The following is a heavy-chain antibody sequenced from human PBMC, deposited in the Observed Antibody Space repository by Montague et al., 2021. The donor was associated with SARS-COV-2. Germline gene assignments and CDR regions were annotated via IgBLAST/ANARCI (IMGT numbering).Heavy chain of an antibody. CDR1: GGSFSNYY. CDR2: ITHTGGT. Sequence: SETLSLTCAVYGGSFSNYYWTWIRQSPGKGLEWIGEITHTGGTKYDPSLMSRATVSVDTSKNQFSLKLTSMTAADTAVYFCARVASDGGWRGGRRYYHYAMDAWGQGTSVIVS. J-gene: IGHJ6*02. V-gene: IGHV4-34*01. D-gene: IGHD4-23*01. CDR3: ARVASDGGWRGGRRYYHYAMDA.